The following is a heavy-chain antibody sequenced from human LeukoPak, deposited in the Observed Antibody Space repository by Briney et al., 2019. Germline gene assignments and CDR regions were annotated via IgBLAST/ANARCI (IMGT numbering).Heavy chain of an antibody. CDR3: ASRPPSETYFGVFDY. D-gene: IGHD1-26*01. Sequence: GGSLRLSCVASGLTFSSHAMTWVRQAPGKGLEWDSGITGSGGSTYYAESVKGRFTISRDNSKNTLYLQMNNLRAEDAALYYCASRPPSETYFGVFDYWGQGTLVTVSS. CDR1: GLTFSSHA. V-gene: IGHV3-23*01. J-gene: IGHJ4*02. CDR2: ITGSGGST.